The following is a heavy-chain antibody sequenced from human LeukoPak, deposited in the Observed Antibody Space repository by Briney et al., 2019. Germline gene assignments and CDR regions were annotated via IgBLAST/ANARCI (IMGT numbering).Heavy chain of an antibody. CDR3: ATVNLGKLGFDY. CDR2: FDPEDGET. D-gene: IGHD7-27*01. J-gene: IGHJ4*02. V-gene: IGHV1-24*01. CDR1: GHTLTELS. Sequence: ASVKVSCKVSGHTLTELSMHWVRQAPGKGLEWMGGFDPEDGETIYAQKFQGRVTMTEDTSTDTAYMELSSLRSEDTAVYYCATVNLGKLGFDYWGQGTLVTVSS.